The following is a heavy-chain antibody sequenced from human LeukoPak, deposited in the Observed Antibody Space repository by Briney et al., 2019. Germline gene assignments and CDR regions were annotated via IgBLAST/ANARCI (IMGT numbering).Heavy chain of an antibody. V-gene: IGHV1-18*01. Sequence: ASVKVSCKASGYTFTNYGITWVRQAPGQGLEWMGWISGYQGSTKYAQNFQGRVTMTIDTSTSTAYMDLRSLRSDDTAIYFCARSDLGTTTAGPSNYWGQGTLVAVSS. J-gene: IGHJ4*02. CDR2: ISGYQGST. D-gene: IGHD1-1*01. CDR3: ARSDLGTTTAGPSNY. CDR1: GYTFTNYG.